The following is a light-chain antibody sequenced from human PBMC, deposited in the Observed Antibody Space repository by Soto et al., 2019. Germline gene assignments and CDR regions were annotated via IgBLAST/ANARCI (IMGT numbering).Light chain of an antibody. CDR2: AAS. CDR1: QSIGNF. V-gene: IGKV1-39*01. Sequence: VGDRVTITRRASQSIGNFLNWYQQRPGKAPELLIYAASNLQSGVPSRFSGSGSGTAFSLTISGLRPALLSPHYCRPTYPIWRFSHGTMVDIK. J-gene: IGKJ1*01. CDR3: RPTYPIWR.